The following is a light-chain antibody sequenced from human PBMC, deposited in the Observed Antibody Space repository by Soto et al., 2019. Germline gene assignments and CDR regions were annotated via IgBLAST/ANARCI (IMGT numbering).Light chain of an antibody. CDR3: QQYGNSLWT. J-gene: IGKJ1*01. V-gene: IGKV3-20*01. Sequence: IVLTQSPGTLSLSPGERATISCRASQTVISNNLVWYQQKPGQAPRLLIHGASNRATGIPDRISGSGSGTDLTFTISRLEPEDFAVYYCQQYGNSLWTFGQGTKVDIK. CDR1: QTVISNN. CDR2: GAS.